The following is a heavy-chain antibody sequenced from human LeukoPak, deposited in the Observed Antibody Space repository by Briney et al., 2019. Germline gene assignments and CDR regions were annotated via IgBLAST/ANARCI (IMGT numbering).Heavy chain of an antibody. V-gene: IGHV4-39*07. CDR3: TREGYDILTGDYIVD. CDR1: GGSISSSSYY. Sequence: KPSETLSLTCTVSGGSISSSSYYWGWIRQPPGKGLEWIGEINHRGNSNYNPSLKSRVTISLDTSKNQFSLKLTSVTAADTAVYYCTREGYDILTGDYIVDWGQGTLVTVSS. J-gene: IGHJ4*02. D-gene: IGHD3-9*01. CDR2: INHRGNS.